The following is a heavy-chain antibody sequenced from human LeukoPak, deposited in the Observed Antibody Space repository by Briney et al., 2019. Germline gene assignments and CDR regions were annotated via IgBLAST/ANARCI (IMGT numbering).Heavy chain of an antibody. V-gene: IGHV3-48*01. J-gene: IGHJ5*02. CDR3: ARLIVVVPAAPIP. CDR2: ISSSSSTI. Sequence: RPGGSLRLSCAASGFTFSSYSMNWVRQAPGKGLEWVSYISSSSSTIYYADSVKGRFTISRDNAKNSLYLQMNSLRAEDTAVYYCARLIVVVPAAPIPWGQGTLVTVSS. D-gene: IGHD2-2*01. CDR1: GFTFSSYS.